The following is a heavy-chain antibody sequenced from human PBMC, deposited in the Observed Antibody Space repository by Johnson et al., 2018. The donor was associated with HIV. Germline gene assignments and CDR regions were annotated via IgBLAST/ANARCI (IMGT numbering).Heavy chain of an antibody. V-gene: IGHV3-74*02. CDR1: GFTVSSNY. D-gene: IGHD6-13*01. CDR2: INSDGSST. CDR3: AKNPGIAGGAFDI. Sequence: VQLVESGGGLVKPGGSLRLSCAASGFTVSSNYMSWVRQAPGKGLEWVSRINSDGSSTSYADSVKGRFTISRDNAKNSLYLQMNSLRAEDTALYYCAKNPGIAGGAFDIWGQGTMVTVSS. J-gene: IGHJ3*02.